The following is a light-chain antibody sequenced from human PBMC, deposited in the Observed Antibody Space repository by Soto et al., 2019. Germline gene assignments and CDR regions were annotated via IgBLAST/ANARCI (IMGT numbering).Light chain of an antibody. Sequence: EIGLTKSPGPLTLSPGEIATLSCRASQSGSSSYLAWYQQKPGQAPRLLIYGAPSRATGIPDRFTGSGSGTDFTLTISSLEPEDFAVYYCQQEGSSPWPVGQGTKVESK. J-gene: IGKJ1*01. CDR3: QQEGSSPWP. V-gene: IGKV3-20*01. CDR1: QSGSSSY. CDR2: GAP.